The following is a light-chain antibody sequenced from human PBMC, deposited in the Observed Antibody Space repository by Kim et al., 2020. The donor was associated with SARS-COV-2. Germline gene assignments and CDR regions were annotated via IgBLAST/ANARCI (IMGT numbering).Light chain of an antibody. CDR2: AAS. Sequence: ASVGDRVSITCRASQTISTYLNWYQQMPGKAPKLLIFAASNLKSGVPPRFSGSGSATDFTLTISSLQPEDFATYYCQQSYSAPLTFGGGTKVDIK. V-gene: IGKV1-39*01. CDR3: QQSYSAPLT. CDR1: QTISTY. J-gene: IGKJ4*01.